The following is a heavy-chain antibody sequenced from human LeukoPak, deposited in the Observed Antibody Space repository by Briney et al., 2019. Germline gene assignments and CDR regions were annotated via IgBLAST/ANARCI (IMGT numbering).Heavy chain of an antibody. Sequence: GESLKISCKGSGYSFTSFWIAWVRQMPGKGLEWMGIIYPGDSDTRYSPSFQGQVTISADKSIRTAYLQWSSLKASDTAIFYCARQDEEQWRGHLGYWGQGTLVTVSS. V-gene: IGHV5-51*01. CDR1: GYSFTSFW. J-gene: IGHJ4*02. CDR2: IYPGDSDT. D-gene: IGHD6-19*01. CDR3: ARQDEEQWRGHLGY.